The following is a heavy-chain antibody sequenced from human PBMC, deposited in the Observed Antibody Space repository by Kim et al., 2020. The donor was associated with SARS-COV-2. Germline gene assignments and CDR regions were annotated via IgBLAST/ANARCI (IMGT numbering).Heavy chain of an antibody. Sequence: ASVKVSCKASGYTFTNYALHWVRQAPGQRLEWMGWINAGNGDTKYSQKFQGRVTITRDTSASIAYLEVTSLRSEETAVYYCAKGGHSDASNWFDPWGQGTLVTVSS. CDR1: GYTFTNYA. J-gene: IGHJ5*02. D-gene: IGHD1-26*01. V-gene: IGHV1-3*01. CDR2: INAGNGDT. CDR3: AKGGHSDASNWFDP.